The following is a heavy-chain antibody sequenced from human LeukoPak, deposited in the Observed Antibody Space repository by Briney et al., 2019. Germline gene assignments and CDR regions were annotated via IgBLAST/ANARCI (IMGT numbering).Heavy chain of an antibody. CDR2: INPNSGGT. D-gene: IGHD1-1*01. Sequence: ASVKVSCKASGYTFTGYYMHWVRQAPGQGLEWMGWINPNSGGTNYAQKFQGRVTMTRDTSISTAYMELSRLRSDDTAVYYCAREFTTTGAVDYWGQGTLVTVSS. V-gene: IGHV1-2*02. CDR3: AREFTTTGAVDY. J-gene: IGHJ4*02. CDR1: GYTFTGYY.